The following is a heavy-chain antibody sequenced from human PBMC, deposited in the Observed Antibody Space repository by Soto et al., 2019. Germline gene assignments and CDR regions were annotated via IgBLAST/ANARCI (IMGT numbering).Heavy chain of an antibody. CDR2: INSDGSST. D-gene: IGHD6-19*01. CDR3: ARAPGWSPFDY. CDR1: GFTFSSYW. V-gene: IGHV3-74*01. Sequence: GGSLRLSCAASGFTFSSYWMHWVRQAPGKGLVWVSRINSDGSSTSYADSVKGRFTISRDNAKNTLYLQMNSLRAEDTAVYYCARAPGWSPFDYWGQGTLVTVSS. J-gene: IGHJ4*02.